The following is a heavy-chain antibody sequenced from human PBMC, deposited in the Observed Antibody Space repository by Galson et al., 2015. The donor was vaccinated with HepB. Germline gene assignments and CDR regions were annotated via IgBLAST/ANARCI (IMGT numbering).Heavy chain of an antibody. D-gene: IGHD6-6*01. Sequence: SLRLSCAASGFSIGDYAMTWVRQAPGKGLEWVGFIRIKAYGGTTEYAASVKGRFTMSRDDSKNIAYLQMNSLKTEDTAVYYCTRSRTGSSSSESDYWGQGTRVTVSS. CDR1: GFSIGDYA. CDR2: IRIKAYGGTT. J-gene: IGHJ4*02. CDR3: TRSRTGSSSSESDY. V-gene: IGHV3-49*04.